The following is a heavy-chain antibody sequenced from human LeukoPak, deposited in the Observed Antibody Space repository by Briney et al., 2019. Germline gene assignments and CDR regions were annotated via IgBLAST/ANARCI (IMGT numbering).Heavy chain of an antibody. D-gene: IGHD6-13*01. CDR3: ARDRHINSWSNDRFDY. J-gene: IGHJ4*02. V-gene: IGHV3-7*01. CDR1: RFTFSNYW. CDR2: INQDASEI. Sequence: PGGSLRLSCAAPRFTFSNYWMTWVRQAPGKGLEWVGNINQDASEINYVDSVKGRFTISRVNAENSLYLQMNSLRAEDTAIYYCARDRHINSWSNDRFDYWGQGALVTVSS.